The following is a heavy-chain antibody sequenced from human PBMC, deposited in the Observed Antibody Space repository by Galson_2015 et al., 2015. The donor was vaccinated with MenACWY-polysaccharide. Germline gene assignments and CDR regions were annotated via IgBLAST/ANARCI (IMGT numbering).Heavy chain of an antibody. CDR3: TRSDGLGKNYENAFDI. Sequence: SLRLSCAATGFTFSSYGMGWVRQAPGKGPEWVSGLSPSAGDTFYADPVRGRFTISRDNSKNTLYLQMNSLRAEDTALYYCTRSDGLGKNYENAFDIWGQGTMVTVSS. D-gene: IGHD5-24*01. J-gene: IGHJ3*02. CDR2: LSPSAGDT. CDR1: GFTFSSYG. V-gene: IGHV3-23*01.